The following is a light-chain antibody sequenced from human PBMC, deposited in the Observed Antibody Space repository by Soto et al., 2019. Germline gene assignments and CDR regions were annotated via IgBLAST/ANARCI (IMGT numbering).Light chain of an antibody. CDR1: STDVGDYNY. V-gene: IGLV2-14*01. CDR3: SSYSNGGILYV. J-gene: IGLJ1*01. Sequence: QSVLTQPASVSGSPGQSITISCTGTSTDVGDYNYVSWYQHHPGKAPKLIISEVNYRPSGISDRFSGSKSGNTASLTISGLQAEDEADYFCSSYSNGGILYVFGTGTKLTVL. CDR2: EVN.